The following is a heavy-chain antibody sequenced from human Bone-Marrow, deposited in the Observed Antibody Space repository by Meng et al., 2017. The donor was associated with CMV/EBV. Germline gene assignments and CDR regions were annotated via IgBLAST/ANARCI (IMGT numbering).Heavy chain of an antibody. V-gene: IGHV3-30*02. Sequence: GESLKISCAASGFTFSSYGMHWVRQAPGKGLEWVAFIWHDGGEKYYADSVKGRFTISRDNSKTTLYLQMNSLRTEETAVYFWAGGLGYCSSTSCYKAGFVDYWGQGTLVTVSS. J-gene: IGHJ4*02. CDR1: GFTFSSYG. D-gene: IGHD2-2*02. CDR3: AGGLGYCSSTSCYKAGFVDY. CDR2: IWHDGGEK.